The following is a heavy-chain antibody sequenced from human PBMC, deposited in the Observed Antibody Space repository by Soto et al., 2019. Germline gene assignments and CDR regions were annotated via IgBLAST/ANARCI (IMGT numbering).Heavy chain of an antibody. CDR1: GFSLSNARMG. V-gene: IGHV2-26*01. CDR3: ARVATTPEQYNWFDP. J-gene: IGHJ5*02. Sequence: QVTLKESGPVLVKPTETLTLTCTVSGFSLSNARMGVSWIRQPPGKALEWLAHIFSNDEKSYSTSLKSRLTNSKDTSKSQVVLTMTNIDPVDTATYYCARVATTPEQYNWFDPWGQGTLVTVSS. D-gene: IGHD1-26*01. CDR2: IFSNDEK.